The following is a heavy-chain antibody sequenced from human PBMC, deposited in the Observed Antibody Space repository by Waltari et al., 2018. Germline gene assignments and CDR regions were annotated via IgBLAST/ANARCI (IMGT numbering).Heavy chain of an antibody. D-gene: IGHD3-10*01. J-gene: IGHJ4*02. V-gene: IGHV1-46*01. CDR2: INPSGGST. CDR1: GYTFTSYY. Sequence: QVQLVQSGAEVKKPGASVKVSCKASGYTFTSYYMHWVRQAPGQGLEWMGIINPSGGSTSYAQKCQGRVTMTRDTSTSTVYMELSSLRSEDTAVYYCARARGFYGSGSYYLGYWGQGTLVTVSS. CDR3: ARARGFYGSGSYYLGY.